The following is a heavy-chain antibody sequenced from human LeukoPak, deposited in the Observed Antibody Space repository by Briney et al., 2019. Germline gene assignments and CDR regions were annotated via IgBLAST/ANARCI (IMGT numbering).Heavy chain of an antibody. CDR3: ARDYKYAFDN. J-gene: IGHJ4*02. D-gene: IGHD5-24*01. V-gene: IGHV3-48*01. CDR2: IGISSGNT. Sequence: GGSLRLSCAASGFRFSDYSMNWVRQAPGKGLEWISYIGISSGNTNYADSVKGRFTISGDKAKNSLYLQMNSLRVEVTAVYYCARDYKYAFDNWGQGTLVTVSS. CDR1: GFRFSDYS.